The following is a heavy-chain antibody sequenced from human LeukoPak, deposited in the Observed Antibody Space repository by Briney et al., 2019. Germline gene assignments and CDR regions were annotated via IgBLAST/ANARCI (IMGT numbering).Heavy chain of an antibody. CDR2: ISGSGGST. CDR1: GFTFSSYA. Sequence: PPGGSLRLSCAASGFTFSSYAMSWVRQAPGKGLEWVSAISGSGGSTYYADSVKGRFTISRDNSKNTLYLQMNSLRAEDTAVYYCAKPIAGYYYGSGYAFDIWGQGTMVTVSS. D-gene: IGHD3-10*01. CDR3: AKPIAGYYYGSGYAFDI. J-gene: IGHJ3*02. V-gene: IGHV3-23*01.